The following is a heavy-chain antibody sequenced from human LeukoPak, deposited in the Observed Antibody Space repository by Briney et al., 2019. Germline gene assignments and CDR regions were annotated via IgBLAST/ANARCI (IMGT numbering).Heavy chain of an antibody. CDR3: ARDRIGKLDD. V-gene: IGHV4-59*01. D-gene: IGHD1-26*01. CDR1: SGSIGNNY. J-gene: IGHJ4*02. CDR2: IYYSGST. Sequence: SETLSLTCTVSSGSIGNNYWSWIRQPPGKGLEWIGYIYYSGSTNYNPSLKSRVTISVDTSKNQFSLKLSSVTAADTAVYYCARDRIGKLDDWGQGTLVTVSS.